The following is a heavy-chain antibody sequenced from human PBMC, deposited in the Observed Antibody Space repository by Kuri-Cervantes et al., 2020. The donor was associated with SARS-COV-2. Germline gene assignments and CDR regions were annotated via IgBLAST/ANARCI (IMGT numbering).Heavy chain of an antibody. CDR3: ARERSGLDY. J-gene: IGHJ4*02. Sequence: GGSLRLSCAASGFTFSSYSMNWVRQAPGKGLEWVSSIRSRSSYKYYADSVKGRFTISRDNAKNSVYLQMNSLRAEDTAVYYCARERSGLDYWGQGTLVTVSS. V-gene: IGHV3-21*01. CDR2: IRSRSSYK. CDR1: GFTFSSYS. D-gene: IGHD3-3*01.